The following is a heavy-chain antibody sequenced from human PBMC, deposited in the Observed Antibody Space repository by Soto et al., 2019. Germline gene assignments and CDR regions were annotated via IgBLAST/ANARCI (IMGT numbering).Heavy chain of an antibody. V-gene: IGHV1-69*01. CDR1: GGTFNSYG. CDR2: IIPLYGTV. J-gene: IGHJ4*02. D-gene: IGHD3-10*01. CDR3: ARVRGIRGVIPSHFGL. Sequence: QAHLAQSGAEVKKPGSSVTVSCKASGGTFNSYGISWVRQAPGQGLDWMGVIIPLYGTVNYAQKFQGRVSITAGQSTSTAYMDLNSLRSDDTAVYYCARVRGIRGVIPSHFGLWGQGTQVTVSS.